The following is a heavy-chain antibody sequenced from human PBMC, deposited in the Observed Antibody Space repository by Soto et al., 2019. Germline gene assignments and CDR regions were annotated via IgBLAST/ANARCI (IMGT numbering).Heavy chain of an antibody. V-gene: IGHV3-21*01. J-gene: IGHJ4*02. CDR2: ISSSSSYI. Sequence: GGSLRLSCAASGFTFSSYSMNWVRQAPGKGLEWVSSISSSSSYIYYADSVKGRFTISRDNAKNSLYLQMNSLRAEDTAVYYCARDSRLRYFDWLLFFDYWGQGTLVTVSS. CDR3: ARDSRLRYFDWLLFFDY. CDR1: GFTFSSYS. D-gene: IGHD3-9*01.